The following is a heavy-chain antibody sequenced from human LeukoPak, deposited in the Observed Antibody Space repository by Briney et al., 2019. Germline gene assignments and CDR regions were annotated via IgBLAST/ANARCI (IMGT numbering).Heavy chain of an antibody. J-gene: IGHJ6*03. Sequence: SETLSLTCTVCGNSISSGDDYWSWIRRPAGKGLEWIGRIYTSGSTTYNPALKSRVTISGDTSENQFSLRLSSVTAADTAVYYCARLAVRGVIYYYYMDVWGKGTTVTISS. CDR3: ARLAVRGVIYYYYMDV. CDR1: GNSISSGDDY. D-gene: IGHD3-10*01. CDR2: IYTSGST. V-gene: IGHV4-61*02.